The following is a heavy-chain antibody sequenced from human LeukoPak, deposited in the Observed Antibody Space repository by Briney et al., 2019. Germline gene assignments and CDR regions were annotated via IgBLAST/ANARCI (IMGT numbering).Heavy chain of an antibody. V-gene: IGHV4-39*01. J-gene: IGHJ4*02. Sequence: SETLSLTCTVSGGSISSSSYYWGWIRQPPGKGLEWIGNIYYSGSTYYNPSLKRRITISVDTSKNQFSLKLSSVTAADTAVYYCARRGAWLAIDYWGQGTLVTVSP. D-gene: IGHD6-19*01. CDR2: IYYSGST. CDR1: GGSISSSSYY. CDR3: ARRGAWLAIDY.